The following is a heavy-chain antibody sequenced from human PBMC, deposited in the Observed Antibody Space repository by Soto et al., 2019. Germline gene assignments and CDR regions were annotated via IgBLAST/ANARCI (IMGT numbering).Heavy chain of an antibody. J-gene: IGHJ4*02. CDR1: GGSITTGGSY. CDR3: ARARFQVLYGKPYFDS. V-gene: IGHV4-31*03. CDR2: IYHSGNT. Sequence: QVQLQESGPGLVKPSQTLSLTCTVSGGSITTGGSYWSWIRQHPGKGLEWIGNIYHSGNTYYNPSLKSRLTISVDTSKNHFSLMVVSVTAADTAVYYCARARFQVLYGKPYFDSWGQGTLVTVSS. D-gene: IGHD2-2*02.